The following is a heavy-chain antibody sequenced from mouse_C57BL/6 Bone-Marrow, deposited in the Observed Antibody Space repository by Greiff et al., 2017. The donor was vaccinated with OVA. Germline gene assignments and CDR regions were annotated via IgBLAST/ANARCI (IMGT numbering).Heavy chain of an antibody. CDR3: AREGTTVVFPFDY. J-gene: IGHJ2*01. V-gene: IGHV1-81*01. D-gene: IGHD1-1*01. CDR1: AYTFTSFG. Sequence: QVQLQQSGAELARPGASVKLSCKASAYTFTSFGISWVKRRTGQGLEWIGEIYPRSGNTYYNEKFKGKATLTADKSSSTAYMGLRSLTSEDSAVYFCAREGTTVVFPFDYWGQGTTLTVSS. CDR2: IYPRSGNT.